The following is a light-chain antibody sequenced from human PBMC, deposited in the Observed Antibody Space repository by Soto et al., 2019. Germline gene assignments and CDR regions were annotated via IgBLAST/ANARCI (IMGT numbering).Light chain of an antibody. CDR3: KQSDSPPIT. CDR1: QSIRSF. Sequence: DIQMTQSPSSLFASVGDRITITCRASQSIRSFLNWYQQKPGKAPKLLIYSASSLQSGVPSRFSGSGSGTDFTLTITSLQPEDFATYYCKQSDSPPITFGQGTRLEIK. J-gene: IGKJ5*01. CDR2: SAS. V-gene: IGKV1-39*01.